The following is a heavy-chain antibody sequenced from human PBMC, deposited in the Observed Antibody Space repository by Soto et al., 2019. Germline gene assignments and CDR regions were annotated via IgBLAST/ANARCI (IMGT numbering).Heavy chain of an antibody. D-gene: IGHD3-10*01. V-gene: IGHV3-21*04. J-gene: IGHJ4*01. CDR2: ISSSSSYI. CDR1: GFTFSSYS. Sequence: GGSLRLSCAASGFTFSSYSMNWVRQAPGKGLEWVSSISSSSSYIYYADSVKGRFTISRDNFKNTLYLQMKSLRAEDTAVYYCARDYYASGTYPRFDSWGRGTLVTVSS. CDR3: ARDYYASGTYPRFDS.